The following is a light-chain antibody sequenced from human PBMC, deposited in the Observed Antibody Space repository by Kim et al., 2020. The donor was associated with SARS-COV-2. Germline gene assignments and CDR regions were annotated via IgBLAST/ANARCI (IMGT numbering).Light chain of an antibody. V-gene: IGKV3-11*01. J-gene: IGKJ4*01. CDR3: QHRSNWPLT. Sequence: LSPGERDTLSCRASQSISSFLAWYQQKPGQSPSLVIHDASNRATGIPARFSGSGSGTDFTLTISSLEPEDFAVYYCQHRSNWPLTFGGGTKVDIK. CDR2: DAS. CDR1: QSISSF.